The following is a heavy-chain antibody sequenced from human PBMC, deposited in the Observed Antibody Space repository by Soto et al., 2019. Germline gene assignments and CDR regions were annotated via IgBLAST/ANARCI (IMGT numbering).Heavy chain of an antibody. D-gene: IGHD6-19*01. V-gene: IGHV2-5*02. J-gene: IGHJ4*02. CDR1: GFSLSTSGVG. Sequence: SGPTLVTPTQTLTLTCTFSGFSLSTSGVGVGWVRQPPGKALEWLVFIYWDDDKRYSPSLRSRLTITKDTSKNQVVLTMTNVDPVDTATYFCAHRRIGVSQWNYGDFDYWGQRTLVTVSS. CDR2: IYWDDDK. CDR3: AHRRIGVSQWNYGDFDY.